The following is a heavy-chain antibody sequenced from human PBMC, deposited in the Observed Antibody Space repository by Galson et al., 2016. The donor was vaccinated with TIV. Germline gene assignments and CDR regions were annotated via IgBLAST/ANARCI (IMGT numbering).Heavy chain of an antibody. CDR1: GYTFTDYY. CDR3: ARSSWGPPLGYCGSISCYTGWYFDL. D-gene: IGHD2-2*01. CDR2: INPASGGT. Sequence: QSGAEVKKPGESLRISCKASGYTFTDYYIHFVRQAPGQGLEWMGWINPASGGTNLAQKFQGRVTMTRDPSISTVFMELRRPTSDDTAVYSCARSSWGPPLGYCGSISCYTGWYFDLWGRGTLVTVSS. J-gene: IGHJ2*01. V-gene: IGHV1-2*02.